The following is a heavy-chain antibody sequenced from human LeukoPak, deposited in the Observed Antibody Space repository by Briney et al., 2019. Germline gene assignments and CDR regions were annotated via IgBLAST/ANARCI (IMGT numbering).Heavy chain of an antibody. CDR3: AREGLDRSSGYYFIDY. CDR2: IYYSGST. J-gene: IGHJ4*02. V-gene: IGHV4-59*01. Sequence: SETLSLTCTVSGGSISSYYWSWIRQPPGKGLEWIGYIYYSGSTNYNPSLKSRLTISVDTSKNQFSLKLSSVTAADTAVYYCAREGLDRSSGYYFIDYWGQGTLVTVSS. D-gene: IGHD3-22*01. CDR1: GGSISSYY.